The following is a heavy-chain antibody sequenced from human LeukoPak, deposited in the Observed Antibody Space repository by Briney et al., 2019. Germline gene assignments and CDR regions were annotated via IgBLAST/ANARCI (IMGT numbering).Heavy chain of an antibody. Sequence: ASVKVSCKASGYTFTSYGISWVRQAPGQGLEWMGWISAYNGNTNYAQKLQGRVTITADKSTSTAYMELSSLRSEDTAVYYCARGPVGSSSWYFYVESFDYWGQGTLVTVSS. CDR3: ARGPVGSSSWYFYVESFDY. CDR1: GYTFTSYG. D-gene: IGHD6-13*01. J-gene: IGHJ4*02. V-gene: IGHV1-18*01. CDR2: ISAYNGNT.